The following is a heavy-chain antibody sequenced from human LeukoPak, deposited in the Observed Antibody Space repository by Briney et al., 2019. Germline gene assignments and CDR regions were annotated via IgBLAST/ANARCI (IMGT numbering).Heavy chain of an antibody. CDR3: ARGRGFGELYYYYGMDV. CDR1: GGTFSSYA. Sequence: ASVKVSCKASGGTFSSYAISWVRQAPGQGLEWMGRIIPILGIANYAQKFQGRVTITADKSTSTAYMELSSLRFEDTAVYYCARGRGFGELYYYYGMDVWGQGTTVTVSS. J-gene: IGHJ6*02. D-gene: IGHD3-10*01. V-gene: IGHV1-69*04. CDR2: IIPILGIA.